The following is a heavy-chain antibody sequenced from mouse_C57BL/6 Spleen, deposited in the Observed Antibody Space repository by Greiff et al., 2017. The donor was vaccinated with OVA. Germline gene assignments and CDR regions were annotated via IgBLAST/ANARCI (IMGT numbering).Heavy chain of an antibody. J-gene: IGHJ4*01. CDR2: INPGSGGT. V-gene: IGHV1-54*01. D-gene: IGHD2-5*01. CDR3: ARESNYYAMDY. Sequence: QVQLQQSGAELVRPGTSVKVSCKASGYAFTNYLIEWVKQRPGQGLEWIGVINPGSGGTNYNEKFKGKATLTADKSSSTAYMQLSSLTSEDSAVYFGARESNYYAMDYGGQGTSVTVSS. CDR1: GYAFTNYL.